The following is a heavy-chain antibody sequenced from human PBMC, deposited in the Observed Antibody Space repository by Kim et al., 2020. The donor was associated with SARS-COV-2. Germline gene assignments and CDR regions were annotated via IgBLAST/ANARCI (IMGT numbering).Heavy chain of an antibody. Sequence: GSPTTHPSLKSRVTISVDTSKNQFSLKLSSVTAADTAVYYCASPSPYFDYWGQGTLVTVSS. J-gene: IGHJ4*02. CDR3: ASPSPYFDY. CDR2: GSP. V-gene: IGHV4-34*01.